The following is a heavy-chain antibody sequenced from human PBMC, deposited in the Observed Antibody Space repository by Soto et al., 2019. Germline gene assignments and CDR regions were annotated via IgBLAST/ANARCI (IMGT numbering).Heavy chain of an antibody. V-gene: IGHV4-59*08. CDR1: GGSISSYY. Sequence: PSETLSLTCTVSGGSISSYYWSWIRQPPGKGLEWIGYIYYSGSTNYNPSLKSRVTISVDTSKNQFSLKLSSVTAADTAVYYCARHTSGVVVTLSFDYWGQGTLVTVS. CDR3: ARHTSGVVVTLSFDY. CDR2: IYYSGST. D-gene: IGHD3-22*01. J-gene: IGHJ4*02.